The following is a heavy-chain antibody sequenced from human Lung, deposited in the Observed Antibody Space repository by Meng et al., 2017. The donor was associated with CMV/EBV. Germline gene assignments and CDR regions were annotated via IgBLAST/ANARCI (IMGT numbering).Heavy chain of an antibody. CDR2: ISSDGTNK. Sequence: LSLTCAASGFIFSNYALYWVRQAPGKGLESVAVISSDGTNKLHADSVEGRFTISRDNSKNTLYLQMSSLGAEDTAVYYCARDRVRRAEVVAGHPGYWCQGTLVTVSS. J-gene: IGHJ4*02. CDR1: GFIFSNYA. CDR3: ARDRVRRAEVVAGHPGY. D-gene: IGHD6-19*01. V-gene: IGHV3-30*04.